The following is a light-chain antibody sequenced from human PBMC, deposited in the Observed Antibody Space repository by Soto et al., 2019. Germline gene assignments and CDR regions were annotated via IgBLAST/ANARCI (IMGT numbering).Light chain of an antibody. Sequence: DIQMTQSPSTLSASVGDRVTITCRASQSINSWLAWYQQKPGKAPKLLIYDASSLESGVPSRFRGSGSGTEFTLTISSLQPDDFASYYCQQYNSYSYTFGQGTKVDIK. V-gene: IGKV1-5*01. CDR2: DAS. CDR1: QSINSW. CDR3: QQYNSYSYT. J-gene: IGKJ2*01.